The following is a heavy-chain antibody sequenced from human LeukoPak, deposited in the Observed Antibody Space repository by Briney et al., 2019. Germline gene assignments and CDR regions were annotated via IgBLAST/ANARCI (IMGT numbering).Heavy chain of an antibody. CDR2: ITGSGGET. J-gene: IGHJ3*01. CDR3: ARDRQFPDDVLDV. D-gene: IGHD2-21*01. Sequence: PGGSLRLSCVASGFTFSTYAMSWVRQAPGKGLEWVSAITGSGGETWNADSVRGRFTISRDNSRHTVYLQMNNLRPKDTALYYCARDRQFPDDVLDVWGQGTMVTVSS. CDR1: GFTFSTYA. V-gene: IGHV3-23*01.